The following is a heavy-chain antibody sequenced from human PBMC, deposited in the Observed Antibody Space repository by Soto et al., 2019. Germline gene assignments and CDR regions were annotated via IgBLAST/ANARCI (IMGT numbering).Heavy chain of an antibody. J-gene: IGHJ4*02. D-gene: IGHD2-15*01. CDR2: IYHSGST. V-gene: IGHV4-59*08. CDR3: ARRYGGTFDY. CDR1: GVSISSYY. Sequence: QVQLQESGPGLVKPSETLSLTCTVSGVSISSYYWSWIRQPPGKGLEWMGNIYHSGSTNYNPSLTSRVTISVDTSKNQFSLKLSSVTAADTAVYYCARRYGGTFDYWGQGTLVTVSS.